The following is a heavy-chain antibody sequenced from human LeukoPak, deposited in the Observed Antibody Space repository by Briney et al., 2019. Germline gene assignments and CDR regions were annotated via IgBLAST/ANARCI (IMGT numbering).Heavy chain of an antibody. Sequence: PSETLSLTCTVSGGSIGSTNYYWGWIRQPPGKGLEWIANIYYSGSTYYNPSLKSRVTISVDTSKNQFSLRLNSVTAADTSIYYCARIPTNAVPSAHNGFDIWGHGTMLTVSS. CDR3: ARIPTNAVPSAHNGFDI. CDR1: GGSIGSTNYY. CDR2: IYYSGST. V-gene: IGHV4-39*01. D-gene: IGHD6-19*01. J-gene: IGHJ3*02.